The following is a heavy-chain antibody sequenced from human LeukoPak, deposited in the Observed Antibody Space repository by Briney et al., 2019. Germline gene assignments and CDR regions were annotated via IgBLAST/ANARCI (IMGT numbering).Heavy chain of an antibody. V-gene: IGHV4-61*02. J-gene: IGHJ4*02. CDR1: GGSISSGSYY. Sequence: SETLSLTCTVSGGSISSGSYYWSWLRQPAGRGLEWIGRIYTSGSTNYNPSRKSRVTISVDTSKNQFSLKLSSVTAADTAVYYCARDQVVRGVIISHDYWGQGTLVTVSS. CDR3: ARDQVVRGVIISHDY. CDR2: IYTSGST. D-gene: IGHD3-10*01.